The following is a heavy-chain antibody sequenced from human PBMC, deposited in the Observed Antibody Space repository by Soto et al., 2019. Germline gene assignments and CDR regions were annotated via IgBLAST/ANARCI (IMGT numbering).Heavy chain of an antibody. CDR1: GFTFSSYG. D-gene: IGHD3-3*01. CDR3: ARDTYYDFWSGSVAVGGDAFDI. Sequence: QVQLVESGGGVVQPGRSLRLSCAASGFTFSSYGMHWVRQAPGKGLEWVAGIWYDGSNKYYADSVKGRFTISRDNSKNSLYLQMNSLRAEDRAVYYCARDTYYDFWSGSVAVGGDAFDIWGQGTMVTVSS. V-gene: IGHV3-33*01. J-gene: IGHJ3*02. CDR2: IWYDGSNK.